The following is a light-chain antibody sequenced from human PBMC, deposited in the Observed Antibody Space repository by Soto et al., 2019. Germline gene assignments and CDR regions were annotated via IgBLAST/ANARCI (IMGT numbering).Light chain of an antibody. CDR1: SSNLGAGSD. CDR2: ANT. J-gene: IGLJ3*02. CDR3: QSYDSSLRGWV. Sequence: QSVLTQPPSVSGAPGQRVTISCTGSSSNLGAGSDVSWYQHLPGTAPKLLISANTDRPSGVPDRFSGSKSGTSASLAIAGLQADDEADYYCQSYDSSLRGWVFGGGTKVTVL. V-gene: IGLV1-40*01.